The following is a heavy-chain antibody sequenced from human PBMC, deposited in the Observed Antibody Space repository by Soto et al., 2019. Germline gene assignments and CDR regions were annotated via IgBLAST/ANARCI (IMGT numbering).Heavy chain of an antibody. V-gene: IGHV4-59*02. CDR1: GSSVTAYH. D-gene: IGHD1-26*01. Sequence: SETLSLSYIVSGSSVTAYHGTWFRQILGKGLEWIAYTSYTGNTNYNPCLQSRVTISMDTSKNQLSLKVTSMTAADAAVYYCARDMHAGVTHYFDPWGQGTLVTVSS. CDR3: ARDMHAGVTHYFDP. CDR2: TSYTGNT. J-gene: IGHJ5*02.